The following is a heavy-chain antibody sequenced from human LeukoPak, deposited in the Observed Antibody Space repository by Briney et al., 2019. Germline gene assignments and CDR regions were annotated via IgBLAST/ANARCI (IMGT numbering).Heavy chain of an antibody. Sequence: ASVKVSCKASGYTFTSYYMHWVRQAPGQGLEWMGIINPSGGSTSYAQKFQGRVTMTRDMSTSTVYMELSRLRSDDTAVYYCARDLGTSCYDYWGQGTLVTVSS. CDR1: GYTFTSYY. J-gene: IGHJ4*02. V-gene: IGHV1-46*01. CDR2: INPSGGST. CDR3: ARDLGTSCYDY. D-gene: IGHD2-2*01.